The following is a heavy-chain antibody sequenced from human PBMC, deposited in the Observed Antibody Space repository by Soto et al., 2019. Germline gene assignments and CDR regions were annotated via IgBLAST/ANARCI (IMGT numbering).Heavy chain of an antibody. J-gene: IGHJ4*02. CDR2: MNPNNGNA. Sequence: QVQLLQSGAEVKKPGASVKVSCKASGFTFITYDFRWVRQAAGQGLEWMGWMNPNNGNAGFAQKFRGRINMTRNTSISPADLELSSLRSDDSAVYFCARRKERAGPYYLDLWGQGNQVTVAS. V-gene: IGHV1-8*01. CDR1: GFTFITYD. CDR3: ARRKERAGPYYLDL. D-gene: IGHD6-25*01.